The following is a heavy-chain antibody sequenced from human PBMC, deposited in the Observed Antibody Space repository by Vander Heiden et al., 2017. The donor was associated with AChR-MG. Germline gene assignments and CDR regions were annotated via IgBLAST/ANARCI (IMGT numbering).Heavy chain of an antibody. CDR1: GGSISSGGYY. CDR3: ARDFDL. V-gene: IGHV4-31*03. J-gene: IGHJ2*01. Sequence: QVQLQESGPGLVKPSQTLSPTCIVSGGSISSGGYYWSWIRQHPGKGLEWIGYIAYSGSTYYNPSLKSRVTISVDTSKKKFSMKLSSVTAADTAGYYCARDFDLWGRGTLVTVSS. CDR2: IAYSGST.